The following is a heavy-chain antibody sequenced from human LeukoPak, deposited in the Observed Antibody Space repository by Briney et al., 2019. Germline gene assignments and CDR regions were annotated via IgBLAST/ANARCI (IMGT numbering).Heavy chain of an antibody. CDR2: IGAGGTFT. J-gene: IGHJ4*02. CDR3: ARGPYYGSGTFDY. V-gene: IGHV3-23*01. Sequence: GGSLRLSCTASGFTFSSYAMNWVRQAPGKGLEWVSGIGAGGTFTYYADSVKGRFTISRDNSDNILYLQVNSLRAEDTAVYYCARGPYYGSGTFDYWGQGTLVTVSS. D-gene: IGHD3-10*01. CDR1: GFTFSSYA.